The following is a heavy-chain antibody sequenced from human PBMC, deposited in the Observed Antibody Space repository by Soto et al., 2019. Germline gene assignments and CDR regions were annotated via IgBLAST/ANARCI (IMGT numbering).Heavy chain of an antibody. CDR3: AMAVYGEWRSFDP. Sequence: PSETLSLTCAVSSGSISSSNWWSWVRQPPGKGLEWIGEIYHSGSTNYNPSLKSRVTISVDKSKNPFSLKLSSVTAADTAVYYCAMAVYGEWRSFDPWGQGTLVTVSS. CDR2: IYHSGST. CDR1: SGSISSSNW. V-gene: IGHV4-4*02. D-gene: IGHD4-17*01. J-gene: IGHJ5*02.